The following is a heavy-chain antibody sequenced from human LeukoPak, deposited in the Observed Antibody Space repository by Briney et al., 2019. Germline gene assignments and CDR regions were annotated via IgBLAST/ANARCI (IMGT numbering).Heavy chain of an antibody. V-gene: IGHV4-59*12. J-gene: IGHJ4*02. CDR2: IYYSGST. Sequence: SETLSLTCTVSGGSISSYYWSWIRQPPGKGREWIGYIYYSGSTNYNPSLKSRVIMSVDTSKNQFSLKLSSVTAADTAVYYCARDGGLQFDYWGQGTLVTVSS. CDR1: GGSISSYY. CDR3: ARDGGLQFDY. D-gene: IGHD2-15*01.